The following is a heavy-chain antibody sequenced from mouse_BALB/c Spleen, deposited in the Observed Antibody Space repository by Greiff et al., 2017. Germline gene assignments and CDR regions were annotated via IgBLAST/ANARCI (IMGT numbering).Heavy chain of an antibody. Sequence: QVQLQQSGPGLVQPSQSLSITCTVSGFSLTSYGVHWVRQSPGKGLEWLGVIWSGGGTDYNAAFIFRLGISKDNSKYQVFFKMNSLQADDTAIYYCARKGLRGMDYWGQGTSVTVSS. V-gene: IGHV2-4-1*01. D-gene: IGHD2-4*01. CDR1: GFSLTSYG. CDR2: IWSGGGT. J-gene: IGHJ4*01. CDR3: ARKGLRGMDY.